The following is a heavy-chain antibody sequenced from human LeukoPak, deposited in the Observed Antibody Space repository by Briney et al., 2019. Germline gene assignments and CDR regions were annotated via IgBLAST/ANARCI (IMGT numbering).Heavy chain of an antibody. J-gene: IGHJ4*02. CDR1: GFTFSSYA. V-gene: IGHV3-30*04. Sequence: GRSLRLSCAASGFTFSSYAMHWVRQAPGKGLEWVAVISYDGSNKYYADSVRGRFTISRDNSKNTLYLQMNSLRAEDTAVYYCVREGDYVWGTYYRNWGQGTLVTVSS. D-gene: IGHD3-16*01. CDR2: ISYDGSNK. CDR3: VREGDYVWGTYYRN.